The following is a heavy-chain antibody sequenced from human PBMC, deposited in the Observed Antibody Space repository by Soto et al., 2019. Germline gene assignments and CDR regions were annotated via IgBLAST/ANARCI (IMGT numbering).Heavy chain of an antibody. CDR2: IIPMFGTA. CDR3: ASHYYDSSGYNYYCGMDV. D-gene: IGHD3-22*01. J-gene: IGHJ6*02. Sequence: QVQLVQSGAEVKKPGSSVKVSCKASGGTFSSYAISWVRQAPGQGLEWMGGIIPMFGTADYVKKFQGRVTITADESTSTAYMELSGLRSEDRAVYYCASHYYDSSGYNYYCGMDVWGQGTTVTVSS. V-gene: IGHV1-69*12. CDR1: GGTFSSYA.